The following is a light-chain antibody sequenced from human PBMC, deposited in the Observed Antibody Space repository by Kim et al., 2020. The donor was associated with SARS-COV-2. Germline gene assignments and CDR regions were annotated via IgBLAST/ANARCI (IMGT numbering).Light chain of an antibody. J-gene: IGKJ3*01. Sequence: LSPGERATLSCGASQTISGNFLAWYQQKPGLAPRLLIYGASRRATGIPDRFSGSGSGTDFTLSISRLQPEDFAVYYCQRYGSSFTFGPGTKVDIK. CDR2: GAS. V-gene: IGKV3D-20*01. CDR3: QRYGSSFT. CDR1: QTISGNF.